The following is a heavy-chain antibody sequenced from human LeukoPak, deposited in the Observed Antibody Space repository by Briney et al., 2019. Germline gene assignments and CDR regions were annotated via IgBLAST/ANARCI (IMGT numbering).Heavy chain of an antibody. CDR2: INPSAGTT. CDR3: ATGSSPLALYYYYYMDV. CDR1: GYTFTSYH. D-gene: IGHD2-15*01. Sequence: ASVKVSCKASGYTFTSYHMHWVRQAPGQGLEWMRIINPSAGTTNYAQKFRGRVTMTRDMSTSTVYMELSSLRSEDTAVYYCATGSSPLALYYYYYMDVWGKGTTVTVSS. J-gene: IGHJ6*03. V-gene: IGHV1-46*01.